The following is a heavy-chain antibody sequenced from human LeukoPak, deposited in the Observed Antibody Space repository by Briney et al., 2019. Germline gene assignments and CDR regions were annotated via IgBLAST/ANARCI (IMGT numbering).Heavy chain of an antibody. CDR1: GFTFSSYG. J-gene: IGHJ6*02. V-gene: IGHV3-30*02. CDR3: ARDRKAVSPMVRGVITLLNYYGMDV. CDR2: IRYDGSNK. D-gene: IGHD3-10*01. Sequence: GGSLRLSCAASGFTFSSYGMHWVRQAPGKGLEWVAFIRYDGSNKYYADSVKGRFTISRDNSKNTLYLQMNSLRAEDTAVYYCARDRKAVSPMVRGVITLLNYYGMDVWGQGTTVTVSS.